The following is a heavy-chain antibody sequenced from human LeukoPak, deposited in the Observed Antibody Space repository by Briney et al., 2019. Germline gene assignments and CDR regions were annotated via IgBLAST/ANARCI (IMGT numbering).Heavy chain of an antibody. Sequence: PSETLCLTCTVSGGSISSYYWSWIRQPPGKGLEWIGYIYYSRSTNYNPSLKSRVTISVDTSKNQFSLKLSSVTAADTAVYYCARDSSTRGSGWSVNYYYGMDVWGQGTTVTVSS. V-gene: IGHV4-59*01. CDR1: GGSISSYY. J-gene: IGHJ6*02. CDR2: IYYSRST. D-gene: IGHD6-19*01. CDR3: ARDSSTRGSGWSVNYYYGMDV.